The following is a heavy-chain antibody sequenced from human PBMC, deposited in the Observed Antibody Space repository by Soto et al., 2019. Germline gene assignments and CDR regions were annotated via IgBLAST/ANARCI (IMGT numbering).Heavy chain of an antibody. J-gene: IGHJ6*03. V-gene: IGHV1-18*01. D-gene: IGHD6-13*01. CDR2: ISAYNGNT. CDR1: GYTFTSYG. Sequence: ASVKVSCKASGYTFTSYGISWARQAPGQGLEWMGWISAYNGNTNYAQKLQGRVTMTTDTSTSTAYMELRSLRSDDTAVYYCARVKMGSSWSSYYYYYMDVWGKGITVTVS. CDR3: ARVKMGSSWSSYYYYYMDV.